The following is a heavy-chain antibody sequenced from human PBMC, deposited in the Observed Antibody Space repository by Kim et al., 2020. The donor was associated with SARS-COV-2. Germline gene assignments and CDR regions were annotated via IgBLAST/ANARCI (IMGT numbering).Heavy chain of an antibody. D-gene: IGHD7-27*01. CDR3: ARDWGAFIDY. V-gene: IGHV3-30-3*01. CDR1: RFTFSSHS. Sequence: PGGSLRLSCAASRFTFSSHSIHWVRQAPGKGLEWVAVISADGADKFYSQSVKGRFSISRDNSRKIVHLQMNDLRIGDTALYYCARDWGAFIDYWGQGTLV. CDR2: ISADGADK. J-gene: IGHJ4*02.